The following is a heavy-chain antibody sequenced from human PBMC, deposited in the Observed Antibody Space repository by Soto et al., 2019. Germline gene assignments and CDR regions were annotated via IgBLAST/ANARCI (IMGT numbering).Heavy chain of an antibody. Sequence: GESLKISCKGSGYSFTSYWIGWVRQMPGKGLEWMGIIYPGDSDTRYSPSFQGQVTISADKSISTAYLQWSSLKASDTAMYYCARSPASSGRPTTPFDYWGQGTLVTVSS. J-gene: IGHJ4*02. V-gene: IGHV5-51*01. CDR3: ARSPASSGRPTTPFDY. D-gene: IGHD3-10*01. CDR1: GYSFTSYW. CDR2: IYPGDSDT.